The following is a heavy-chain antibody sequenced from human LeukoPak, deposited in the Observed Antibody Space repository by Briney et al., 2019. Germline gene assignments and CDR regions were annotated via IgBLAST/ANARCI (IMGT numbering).Heavy chain of an antibody. CDR3: ARGTQADW. V-gene: IGHV3-48*01. D-gene: IGHD3-9*01. J-gene: IGHJ4*02. Sequence: LAGGSLRLSCAVSGFTFSSYSANWVRQAPGKGLEWVSYISSSSSTIYYADSVKGRFTISRDNAKNSLYLQMNSLRAEDTAVYYCARGTQADWWGQGTLVTVSS. CDR2: ISSSSSTI. CDR1: GFTFSSYS.